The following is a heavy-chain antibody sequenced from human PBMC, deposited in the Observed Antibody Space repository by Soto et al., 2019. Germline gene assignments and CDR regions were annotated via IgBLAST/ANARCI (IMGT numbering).Heavy chain of an antibody. D-gene: IGHD6-19*01. V-gene: IGHV3-48*02. J-gene: IGHJ4*02. CDR1: GFTFSGYG. Sequence: GGSLRLSCAASGFTFSGYGMNWVRQAPGKGLEWVSYISSSSSSINYADSLRGRFTISRDNAKNSLFLQMNSLRDEDTAVYYCARDRQWLIMGTYYLDYWGQGTLVTVSS. CDR2: ISSSSSSI. CDR3: ARDRQWLIMGTYYLDY.